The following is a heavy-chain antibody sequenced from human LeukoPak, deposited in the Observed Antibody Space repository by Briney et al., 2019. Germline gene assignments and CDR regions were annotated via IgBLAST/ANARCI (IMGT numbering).Heavy chain of an antibody. D-gene: IGHD6-19*01. J-gene: IGHJ4*02. CDR1: GFTFRIYA. V-gene: IGHV3-23*01. CDR3: AKELYGWYYDY. Sequence: LAGGSLRLSCAASGFTFRIYAMSWVRQAPGKGLEWVSTISGSDGSTNYADSVKGRFSISRGNSKNTLYLQMKSLRAEDTAVYYCAKELYGWYYDYWGQGTLVTVSS. CDR2: ISGSDGST.